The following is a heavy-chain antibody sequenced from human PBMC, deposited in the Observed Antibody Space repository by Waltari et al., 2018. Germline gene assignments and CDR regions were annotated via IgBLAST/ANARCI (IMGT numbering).Heavy chain of an antibody. J-gene: IGHJ5*02. V-gene: IGHV3-74*01. Sequence: EVHLVESGGDLVQPGGSLRVSCTASVFTLSAYGMHWVRRVQGKGLLWVARVSPDETTTDYADSVKGRFTISRDNGRNMLFLQMNGLRGEDTAAYYCARCLYSGTGIDLWGQGTQVTVSS. CDR3: ARCLYSGTGIDL. D-gene: IGHD5-12*01. CDR1: VFTLSAYG. CDR2: VSPDETTT.